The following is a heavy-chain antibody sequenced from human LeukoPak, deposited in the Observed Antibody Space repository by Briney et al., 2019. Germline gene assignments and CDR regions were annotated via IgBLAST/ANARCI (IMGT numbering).Heavy chain of an antibody. J-gene: IGHJ5*02. CDR2: TRNKANSYTT. CDR1: GFTFSDHY. Sequence: GGSLRLSCAASGFTFSDHYMDWVRQAPGKGLEWVGRTRNKANSYTTEYAASVKGRFTISRDDSKNSLYLQMNSLKTEDTAVYYCARNVMGATTDWFDPWGQGTLVTVSS. V-gene: IGHV3-72*01. CDR3: ARNVMGATTDWFDP. D-gene: IGHD1-26*01.